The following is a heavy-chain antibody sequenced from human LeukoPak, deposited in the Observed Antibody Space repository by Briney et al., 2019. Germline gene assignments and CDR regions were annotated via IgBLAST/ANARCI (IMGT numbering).Heavy chain of an antibody. CDR3: ASIAAAAEYTTFDY. D-gene: IGHD6-13*01. CDR2: ISYDGSNK. J-gene: IGHJ4*02. Sequence: GGSLRLSCAASGFTFSSYAMHWVRQAPGKGLEWVAVISYDGSNKYYADSVKGRFTISRDNSKNTLYLQMNSLRAEDTAVYYCASIAAAAEYTTFDYWGQGPLVTVSS. V-gene: IGHV3-30*04. CDR1: GFTFSSYA.